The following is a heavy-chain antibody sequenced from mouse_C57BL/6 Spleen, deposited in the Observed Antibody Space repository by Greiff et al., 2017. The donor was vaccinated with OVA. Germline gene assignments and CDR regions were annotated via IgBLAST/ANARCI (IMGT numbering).Heavy chain of an antibody. CDR1: GFTFSDYY. J-gene: IGHJ4*01. CDR3: ARVDDYDVGGYAMDY. D-gene: IGHD2-4*01. V-gene: IGHV5-16*01. Sequence: EVKLMESEGGLVQPGSSMKLSCTASGFTFSDYYMAWVRQVPEKGLEWVANINYDGSSTYYLDSLKSRFIFSRDNVKNILYLQMSRLKSEDTATYYCARVDDYDVGGYAMDYWGQGTSVTVSS. CDR2: INYDGSST.